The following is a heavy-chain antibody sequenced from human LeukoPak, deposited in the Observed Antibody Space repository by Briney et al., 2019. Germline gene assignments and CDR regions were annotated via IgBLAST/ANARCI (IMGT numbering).Heavy chain of an antibody. J-gene: IGHJ6*03. Sequence: ASVKVSCKASGYTFTSYYMHWVRQAHGQGLEWMGIINPSGGSTSYAQKFQGRVTMTRDTSTSTVYMELSSLRSEDTAVYYCAREGGSTRAPPRSYYYYMDVWGKGTTVTVSS. V-gene: IGHV1-46*01. CDR1: GYTFTSYY. D-gene: IGHD1-1*01. CDR3: AREGGSTRAPPRSYYYYMDV. CDR2: INPSGGST.